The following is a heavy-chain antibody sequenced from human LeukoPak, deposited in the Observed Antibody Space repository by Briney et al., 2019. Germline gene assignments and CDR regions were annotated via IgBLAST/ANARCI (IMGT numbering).Heavy chain of an antibody. V-gene: IGHV3-66*02. J-gene: IGHJ4*02. CDR2: IYSGGST. Sequence: GGSLRLSCAASGFTVSSNYMSWVRQAPGKGLEWVSVIYSGGSTYYADSVKGRFTISRDNSKNTLYLQMNSLRAEDTAVYYCARGPRGYYFDYWGQGTLVTVSS. CDR3: ARGPRGYYFDY. CDR1: GFTVSSNY. D-gene: IGHD3-10*01.